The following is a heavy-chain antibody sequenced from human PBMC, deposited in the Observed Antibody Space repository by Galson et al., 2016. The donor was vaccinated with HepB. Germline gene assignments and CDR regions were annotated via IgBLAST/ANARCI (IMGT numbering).Heavy chain of an antibody. Sequence: LRLSCAASGFTVSSNYMSWVRQAPGKGLEWIGYIYDSGNTYYNPSLKSRITISVDTSKNQFSLKLSSVTAADTAVYYCARLTGDFWSGYHRQGRYFDYWGQGTLVTVSS. J-gene: IGHJ4*02. D-gene: IGHD3-3*01. CDR3: ARLTGDFWSGYHRQGRYFDY. CDR2: IYDSGNT. CDR1: GFTVSSNY. V-gene: IGHV4-30-4*08.